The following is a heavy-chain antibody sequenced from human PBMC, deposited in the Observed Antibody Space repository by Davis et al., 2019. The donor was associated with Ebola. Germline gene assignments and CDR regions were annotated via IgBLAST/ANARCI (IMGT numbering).Heavy chain of an antibody. D-gene: IGHD3-10*01. CDR1: KYTLTEFS. V-gene: IGHV1-24*01. J-gene: IGHJ4*02. CDR2: FDPEDIKT. Sequence: ASVKVSCKVSKYTLTEFSVHWVRQTPGKGLEWLGGFDPEDIKTIYAQKFQGRLTMTRDTSISTAYMELSRLRSDDTAVYYCARDWGITMVRGVIVNWGQGTLVTVSS. CDR3: ARDWGITMVRGVIVN.